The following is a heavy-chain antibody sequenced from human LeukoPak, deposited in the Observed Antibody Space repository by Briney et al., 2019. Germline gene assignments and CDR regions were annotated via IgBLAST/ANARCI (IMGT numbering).Heavy chain of an antibody. D-gene: IGHD3-22*01. Sequence: GGSLRLSCAASGFTFSSDAMSWVRQAPGRGLEWVSAISGSGGSTYYADSVKGRFTISRDNSKNTLYLQMNSLRAEDTAVYYCASGIEYDSGPGAFDIWGQGTMVTVSS. V-gene: IGHV3-23*01. CDR1: GFTFSSDA. J-gene: IGHJ3*02. CDR3: ASGIEYDSGPGAFDI. CDR2: ISGSGGST.